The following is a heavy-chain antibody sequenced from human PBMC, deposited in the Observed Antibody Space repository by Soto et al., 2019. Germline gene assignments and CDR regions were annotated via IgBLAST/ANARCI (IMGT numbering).Heavy chain of an antibody. J-gene: IGHJ4*02. D-gene: IGHD3-22*01. CDR2: ISGSGGST. Sequence: GGSLRLSCAASGFTFSSYAMSWVRQAPGKGLEWVSTISGSGGSTYYPDSVKGRFTISRDNSKNTVYLQMNSLRAEDAAVYYCAKEMTSGYYLFDYWGQGTLVTVSS. CDR1: GFTFSSYA. V-gene: IGHV3-23*01. CDR3: AKEMTSGYYLFDY.